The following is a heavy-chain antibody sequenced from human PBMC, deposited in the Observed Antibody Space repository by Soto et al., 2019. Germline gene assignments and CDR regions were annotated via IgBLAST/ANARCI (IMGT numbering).Heavy chain of an antibody. CDR1: GYTFTSYG. CDR3: ARDFQPLDGELYYYYMDV. CDR2: ISAYNGNT. Sequence: ASVKVSCKASGYTFTSYGISWVRQAPGQGLEWMGWISAYNGNTNYAQKLQGRVTMTTDTSTSTAYMELRSLRSDDTAVYYCARDFQPLDGELYYYYMDVWGKGTTVTVSS. V-gene: IGHV1-18*01. D-gene: IGHD1-7*01. J-gene: IGHJ6*03.